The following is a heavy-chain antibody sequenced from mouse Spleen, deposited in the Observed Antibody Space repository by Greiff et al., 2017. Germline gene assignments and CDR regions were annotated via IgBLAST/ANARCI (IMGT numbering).Heavy chain of an antibody. V-gene: IGHV1-43*01. D-gene: IGHD1-1*01. CDR2: INPSTGGT. J-gene: IGHJ3*01. Sequence: EVQLQQSGPELVKPGASVKISCKASGYSFTGYYMHWVKQSSEKSLEWIGEINPSTGGTSYNQKFKGKATLTVDKSSSTAYMQLKSLTSEDSAVYYCAREGIMSVVATGQFGYWGQGTLGTGSA. CDR3: AREGIMSVVATGQFGY. CDR1: GYSFTGYY.